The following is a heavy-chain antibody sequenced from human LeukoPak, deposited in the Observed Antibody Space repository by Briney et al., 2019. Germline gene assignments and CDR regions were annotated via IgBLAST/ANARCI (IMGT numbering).Heavy chain of an antibody. D-gene: IGHD3-22*01. J-gene: IGHJ4*02. V-gene: IGHV3-23*01. CDR3: ARLRSYYGSSGYYQDY. CDR1: GFTFSSYS. Sequence: GGSLRLSCAASGFTFSSYSMNWVRQAPGMGPGWVSTISSSGRSTYYADSVKGRFTISRDNSKNTLYLQMNGLRAEDTALYYCARLRSYYGSSGYYQDYWGQGTLVTVSS. CDR2: ISSSGRST.